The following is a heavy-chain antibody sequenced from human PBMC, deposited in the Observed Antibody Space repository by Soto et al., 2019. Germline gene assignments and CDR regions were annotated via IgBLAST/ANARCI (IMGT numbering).Heavy chain of an antibody. CDR3: AREVDYYDSSGYYNWFDP. Sequence: PSETVSLTXTVSGGSISSYYWSWIRQPPGKGLEWIGYIYYSGSTNYNPSLKSRVTISVDTSKNQFSLKLSSVTAADTAVYYCAREVDYYDSSGYYNWFDPWGQGTLVTVSS. V-gene: IGHV4-59*01. D-gene: IGHD3-22*01. J-gene: IGHJ5*02. CDR1: GGSISSYY. CDR2: IYYSGST.